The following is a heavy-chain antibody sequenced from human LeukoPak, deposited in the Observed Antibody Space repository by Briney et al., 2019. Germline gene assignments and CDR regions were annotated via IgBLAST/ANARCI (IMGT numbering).Heavy chain of an antibody. CDR1: GYTFTSYG. CDR2: ISAYNGNT. V-gene: IGHV1-18*01. J-gene: IGHJ3*02. Sequence: GTSVEVSCKASGYTFTSYGISWVRQAPGQGLEWMGWISAYNGNTNYAQKLQGRVTMTTDTSTSTAYMELSRLRSDDTAVYYCARDLYYYDSSGVRGAFDIWGQGTMVTVSS. CDR3: ARDLYYYDSSGVRGAFDI. D-gene: IGHD3-22*01.